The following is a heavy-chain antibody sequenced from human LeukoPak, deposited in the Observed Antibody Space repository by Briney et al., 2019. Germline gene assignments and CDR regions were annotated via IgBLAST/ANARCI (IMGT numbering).Heavy chain of an antibody. V-gene: IGHV1-69*05. D-gene: IGHD4-23*01. CDR1: GGTFSSYA. J-gene: IGHJ5*02. CDR2: IIPIFGTA. Sequence: SVKVSCKASGGTFSSYAISWVRQAPGQGLEWMGRIIPIFGTANYAQKFQGRVTITTDESTSTAYMELSSLRSEDTAVYDCARDPGTRVVTPGVIWFDPWGQGTLVTVSS. CDR3: ARDPGTRVVTPGVIWFDP.